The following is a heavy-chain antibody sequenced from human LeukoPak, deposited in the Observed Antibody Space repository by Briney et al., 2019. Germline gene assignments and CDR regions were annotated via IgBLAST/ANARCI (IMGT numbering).Heavy chain of an antibody. V-gene: IGHV3-21*01. D-gene: IGHD3-10*01. CDR1: GFIFSSYP. CDR2: ISGDSSYI. Sequence: GGSLRLSCAASGFIFSSYPLNWVRQAPGKGLEWVSTISGDSSYIQYADSVKGRFTISRDNTKNSLFLQMSSLRAEDTAVYYCAKAGYYYGSGRCYFGYWGQGTLATVAS. J-gene: IGHJ4*02. CDR3: AKAGYYYGSGRCYFGY.